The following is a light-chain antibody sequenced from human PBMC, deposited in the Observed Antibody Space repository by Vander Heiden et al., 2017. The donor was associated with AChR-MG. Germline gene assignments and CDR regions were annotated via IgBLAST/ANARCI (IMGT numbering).Light chain of an antibody. CDR2: DAS. CDR1: QDISNY. CDR3: LQDYNLPPT. Sequence: DIQMTQSPSSLSASVGDRVTITCQASQDISNYLNWYQQKPGKAPKLLIYDASNLETGVPSRFSGSGSGTDFTFTISSLQPEDIATYYCLQDYNLPPTFGQGTRLEIK. V-gene: IGKV1-33*01. J-gene: IGKJ5*01.